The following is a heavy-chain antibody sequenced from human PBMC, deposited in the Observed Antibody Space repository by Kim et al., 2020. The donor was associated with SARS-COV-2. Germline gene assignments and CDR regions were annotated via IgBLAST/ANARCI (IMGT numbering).Heavy chain of an antibody. CDR1: GFSFSHYY. Sequence: GGSLRLSCAASGFSFSHYYINWIRQTPGKGLEWLSYISHTSRTIYYADSVRGRFTITRDNARNSAFLHMNSLRIEDTAIYYCAGRIWDYTGYPLFDLWGRGTLTTASS. D-gene: IGHD3-9*01. CDR2: ISHTSRTI. V-gene: IGHV3-11*04. CDR3: AGRIWDYTGYPLFDL. J-gene: IGHJ4*02.